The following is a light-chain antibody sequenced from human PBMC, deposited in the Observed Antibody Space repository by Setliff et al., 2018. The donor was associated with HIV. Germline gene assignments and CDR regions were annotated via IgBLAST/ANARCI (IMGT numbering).Light chain of an antibody. V-gene: IGLV7-46*01. J-gene: IGLJ3*02. CDR1: TGAVTTGHY. CDR3: LPSSGGGYWL. Sequence: QAVVAQAPSVTVSPGGTVTLTCGSSTGAVTTGHYPSWFQQKPGQAPSILIYDANKQHSGTPARFSGSLLGGKAALTLSGLQPEDEADYYCLPSSGGGYWLFGGGTKVTVL. CDR2: DAN.